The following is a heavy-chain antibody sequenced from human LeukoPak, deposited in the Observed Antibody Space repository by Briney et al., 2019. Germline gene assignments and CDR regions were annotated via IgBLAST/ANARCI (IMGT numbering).Heavy chain of an antibody. Sequence: ASVKVSCRASGYTFTDYRINWVRQAPGQGLEWMGWMSPNSGNTGYAQNFQGRVTMTRNTSINAAYMELTNLRSEDTAVYFCARGHMPIFGVVINLPPDYWGQGTRVIVSS. D-gene: IGHD3-3*01. CDR3: ARGHMPIFGVVINLPPDY. CDR2: MSPNSGNT. V-gene: IGHV1-8*01. J-gene: IGHJ4*02. CDR1: GYTFTDYR.